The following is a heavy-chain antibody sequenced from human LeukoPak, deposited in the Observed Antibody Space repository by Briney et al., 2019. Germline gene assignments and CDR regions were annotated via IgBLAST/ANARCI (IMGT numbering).Heavy chain of an antibody. V-gene: IGHV3-30-3*01. CDR3: ASGEPSPTAADPEGGFDC. D-gene: IGHD1-14*01. CDR1: GFTFSSYA. Sequence: PGGSLRLSCAASGFTFSSYAMHWVRQAPGKGLEWVAVISYDGSNKYYADSVKGRFTISRDNSKNTLYLQMNSLRAEDTAVYYCASGEPSPTAADPEGGFDCWGQGTLVTVSS. CDR2: ISYDGSNK. J-gene: IGHJ4*02.